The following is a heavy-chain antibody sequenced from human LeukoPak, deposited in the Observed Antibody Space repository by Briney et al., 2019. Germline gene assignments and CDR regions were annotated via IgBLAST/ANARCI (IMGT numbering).Heavy chain of an antibody. CDR3: TTSRALLWFGELHYYYYMGV. D-gene: IGHD3-10*01. Sequence: GGSLRLSCAASGFTFSNAWMSWVRQAPGKGLEWVGRIKSKTDGGTTDYAAPVKGRFTISRDDSKNTLYLQMNSLKTEDTAVYYCTTSRALLWFGELHYYYYMGVWGKGTTVTISS. J-gene: IGHJ6*03. CDR1: GFTFSNAW. CDR2: IKSKTDGGTT. V-gene: IGHV3-15*01.